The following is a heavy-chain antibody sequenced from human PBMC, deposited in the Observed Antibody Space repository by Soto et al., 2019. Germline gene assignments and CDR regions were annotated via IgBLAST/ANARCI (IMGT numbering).Heavy chain of an antibody. CDR2: INAGNGNT. Sequence: QVQLVQSGAEVKKPGASVKVSCKASGYTFTSYAMHWVRQAPGQRLEWMGWINAGNGNTKYSQKFQGRVTITRDTSASTAYMELSSLRSEDTAVYYCARALRIGYCSGGSCYNNWFDPWGQGTLVTVSS. V-gene: IGHV1-3*01. CDR3: ARALRIGYCSGGSCYNNWFDP. CDR1: GYTFTSYA. D-gene: IGHD2-15*01. J-gene: IGHJ5*02.